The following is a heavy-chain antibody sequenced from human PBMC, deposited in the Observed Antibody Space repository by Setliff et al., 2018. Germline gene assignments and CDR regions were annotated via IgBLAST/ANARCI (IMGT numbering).Heavy chain of an antibody. Sequence: PGGSLRLSCATSGFTFRDYSLTWVRQAPGKGLEWVSGISGSSVDTYYVDSVKGRFTIARDNSKNTLYLQMSSLRVEDTAIYYCARERFYGDNRDCFGPHSWGQGTLVTVSS. D-gene: IGHD3-16*01. CDR3: ARERFYGDNRDCFGPHS. CDR2: ISGSSVDT. J-gene: IGHJ4*02. CDR1: GFTFRDYS. V-gene: IGHV3-23*01.